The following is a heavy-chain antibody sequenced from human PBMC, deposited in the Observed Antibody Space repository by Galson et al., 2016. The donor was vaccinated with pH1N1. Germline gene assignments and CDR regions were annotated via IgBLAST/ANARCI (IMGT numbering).Heavy chain of an antibody. CDR2: ISDSGGST. D-gene: IGHD3-10*01. CDR3: AKDPARQLWFRGAFDV. V-gene: IGHV3-23*01. CDR1: GFTITSYA. Sequence: LRLSCAASGFTITSYAMHWVRLAPGKGLEWVSYISDSGGSTYHADSVKGRFTISRDTSKNTLYLQMNSLRAEDTALYYCAKDPARQLWFRGAFDVWGQGTKVTISS. J-gene: IGHJ3*01.